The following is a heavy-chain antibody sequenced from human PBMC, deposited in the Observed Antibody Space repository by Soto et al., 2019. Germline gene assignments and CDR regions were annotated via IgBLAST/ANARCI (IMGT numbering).Heavy chain of an antibody. CDR2: VCHSGDT. J-gene: IGHJ4*02. CDR1: GGSVSSSH. D-gene: IGHD4-4*01. CDR3: ARGSDHSKVGY. V-gene: IGHV4-59*02. Sequence: QVQLQESGPGLVKPSETLSLICTVSGGSVSSSHWSWIRQPPGKGLGWIGTVCHSGDTDYNPSLKSRVTISLDTSKTQFSLKLSAVTAADTAVYYCARGSDHSKVGYWGQGTLVTVSS.